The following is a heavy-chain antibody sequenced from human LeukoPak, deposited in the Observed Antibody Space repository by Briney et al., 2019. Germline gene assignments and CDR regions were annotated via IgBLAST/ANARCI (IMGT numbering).Heavy chain of an antibody. CDR2: IYYSGST. Sequence: SETLSLTCTVSGGSISSSSYYWGWIRQPPGKGLEWIGSIYYSGSTYYNPSLKSRLTMSMDKSKNQFSLKLNSVTAADTAVYYCARLWSGYNFDYWGQGTLVTVSS. J-gene: IGHJ4*02. CDR1: GGSISSSSYY. D-gene: IGHD5-24*01. V-gene: IGHV4-39*07. CDR3: ARLWSGYNFDY.